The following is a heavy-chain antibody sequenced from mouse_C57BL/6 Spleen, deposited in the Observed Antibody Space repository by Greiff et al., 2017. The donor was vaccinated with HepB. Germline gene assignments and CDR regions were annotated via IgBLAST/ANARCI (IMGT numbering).Heavy chain of an antibody. CDR2: IDPSDSYT. Sequence: QVQLKQPGAELVMPGASVKLSCKASGYTFTSYWMHWVKQRPGQGLEWIGEIDPSDSYTNYNQKFKGKSTLTVDKSSSTAYMQISSLTSEDSAVYYCARPGSSYGYFDYWGQGTTLTVSS. CDR3: ARPGSSYGYFDY. J-gene: IGHJ2*01. D-gene: IGHD1-1*01. V-gene: IGHV1-69*01. CDR1: GYTFTSYW.